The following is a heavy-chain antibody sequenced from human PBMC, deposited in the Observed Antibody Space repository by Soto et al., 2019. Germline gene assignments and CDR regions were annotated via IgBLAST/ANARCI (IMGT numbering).Heavy chain of an antibody. J-gene: IGHJ4*01. CDR3: NTDSYITIVINRFDY. V-gene: IGHV3-15*07. CDR1: GFSFSNAW. CDR2: IKSKTDGGTT. Sequence: GVLRLSCAASGFSFSNAWINWVRQVPGKGLEWVGRIKSKTDGGTTDFAAPVKGRFAISRDDSNNMVYLQMNSLKTEDTAVYSCNTDSYITIVINRFDYWGHGTLVTVSS. D-gene: IGHD3-16*02.